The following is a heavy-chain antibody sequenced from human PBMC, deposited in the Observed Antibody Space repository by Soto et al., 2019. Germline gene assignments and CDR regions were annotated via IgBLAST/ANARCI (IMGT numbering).Heavy chain of an antibody. CDR2: ISAYNGNT. Sequence: ASVKVSCKASGYTFTSYGISWVRQAPGQGLEWMGWISAYNGNTNYAQKLQGRVTMTTDTSTSTAYMELRSLRSDDTAVYYCARSPGTSGSYLYFDYWGQGTLVTVSS. J-gene: IGHJ4*02. V-gene: IGHV1-18*01. CDR1: GYTFTSYG. D-gene: IGHD1-26*01. CDR3: ARSPGTSGSYLYFDY.